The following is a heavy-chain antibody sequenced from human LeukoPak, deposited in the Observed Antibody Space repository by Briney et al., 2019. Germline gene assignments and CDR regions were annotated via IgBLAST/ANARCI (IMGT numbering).Heavy chain of an antibody. J-gene: IGHJ5*02. V-gene: IGHV1-2*02. CDR1: GYTFIGYY. CDR2: INPDSGGT. Sequence: ASVNVSCKASGYTFIGYYMHWVRQAPGQGLEWMGWINPDSGGTSYAQKFQGRLTMTRDTSISTAYMELTSLRSDDTALYYCARGGKTRATEGTWFDPWGQGTLVTVSS. D-gene: IGHD1-7*01. CDR3: ARGGKTRATEGTWFDP.